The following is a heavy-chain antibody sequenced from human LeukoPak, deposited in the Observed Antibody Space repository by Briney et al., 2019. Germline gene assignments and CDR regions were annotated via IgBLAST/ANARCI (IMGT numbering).Heavy chain of an antibody. CDR3: ARGWLVY. J-gene: IGHJ4*02. D-gene: IGHD6-19*01. CDR2: FDPEDGET. CDR1: GYTLTELS. Sequence: ASVKVSCKVSGYTLTELSMHWVRQAPGKGLEWMGGFDPEDGETIYAQKFQGRVTMTRNTSISTAYMELSSLRSEDTAVYYCARGWLVYWGQGTLVTVSS. V-gene: IGHV1-24*01.